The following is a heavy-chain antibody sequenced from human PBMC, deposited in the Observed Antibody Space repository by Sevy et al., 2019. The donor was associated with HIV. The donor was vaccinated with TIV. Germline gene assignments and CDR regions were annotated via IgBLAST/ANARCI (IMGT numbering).Heavy chain of an antibody. D-gene: IGHD6-13*01. CDR2: MYYSGST. Sequence: SETLSLTCAVSGYSISSRYYWGRVRQPPGKGLEWIASMYYSGSTYYNPALRSRVTISLDTSENQFSLKLTSVTAADTAVYYCASDITSNWLLFDYWGQGILVTVSS. CDR1: GYSISSRYY. V-gene: IGHV4-38-2*01. J-gene: IGHJ4*02. CDR3: ASDITSNWLLFDY.